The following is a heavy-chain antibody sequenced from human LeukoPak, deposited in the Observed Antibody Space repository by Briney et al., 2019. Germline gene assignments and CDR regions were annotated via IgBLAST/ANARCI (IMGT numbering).Heavy chain of an antibody. D-gene: IGHD4-17*01. Sequence: PGGSLRLSCAASGFSFISYGMHWVRQAPGKGLEWGGVISDDGRNIKYADSVKGRFTISRDNSKDTLYLQMNSLRDEDTAVYYCAKRPSDYGDYVTYFDYWGQGTLVTVSS. CDR2: ISDDGRNI. CDR1: GFSFISYG. V-gene: IGHV3-30*18. CDR3: AKRPSDYGDYVTYFDY. J-gene: IGHJ4*02.